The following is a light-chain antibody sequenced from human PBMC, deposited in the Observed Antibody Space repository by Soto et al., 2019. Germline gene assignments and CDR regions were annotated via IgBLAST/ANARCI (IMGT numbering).Light chain of an antibody. CDR1: QGISSA. Sequence: AIQLTQSPSSLSASVGDRVTITCRASQGISSALAWYQQKPGKPPKLLIYDASSLESGVPSRFSGSGSGTDFTLTISSLQPEDFGTYYCQQFNSYPFTFGGGTKVEIK. CDR3: QQFNSYPFT. CDR2: DAS. V-gene: IGKV1-13*02. J-gene: IGKJ4*01.